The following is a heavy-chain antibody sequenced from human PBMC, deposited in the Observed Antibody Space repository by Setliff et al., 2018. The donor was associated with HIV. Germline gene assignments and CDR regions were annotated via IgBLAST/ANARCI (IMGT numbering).Heavy chain of an antibody. V-gene: IGHV3-23*01. CDR2: ISASGANT. J-gene: IGHJ6*03. D-gene: IGHD3-22*01. CDR3: AKNDNYYYYYMDV. Sequence: GSLRLSCAASGFTFSNYGLSWVRQASGRGLEWVSAISASGANTYYADSVRGRFTISRDNSKNTLYLQMNSLRAEDTAVYYCAKNDNYYYYYMDVWGKGTTVTVSS. CDR1: GFTFSNYG.